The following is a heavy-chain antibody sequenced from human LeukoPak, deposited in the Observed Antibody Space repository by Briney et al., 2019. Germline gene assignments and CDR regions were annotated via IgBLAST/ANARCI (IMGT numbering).Heavy chain of an antibody. D-gene: IGHD2-2*01. CDR3: ARGDIVVVAGAGYYMDV. CDR1: GGTFSSYA. J-gene: IGHJ6*03. Sequence: ASVKVSCKASGGTFSSYAISWVQQAPGQGLEWMGGIIPIFGTANYAQKFQGRVTITTDESTSTAYMELSSLRSEDTAVYYCARGDIVVVAGAGYYMDVWGKGTTVTVSS. V-gene: IGHV1-69*05. CDR2: IIPIFGTA.